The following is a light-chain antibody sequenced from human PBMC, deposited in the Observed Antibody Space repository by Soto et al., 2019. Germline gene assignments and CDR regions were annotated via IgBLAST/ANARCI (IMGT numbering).Light chain of an antibody. CDR1: QSISSY. CDR2: AAS. Sequence: DIQMTQSPSSLSASVGDRVTITCRASQSISSYLHWYQQKPGKAPKLLIYAASSLQSGVPSRFSGSGSATDFTLTISSLQPEDFATYYCQRSFSTPLPFGGGTKVEIK. V-gene: IGKV1-39*01. CDR3: QRSFSTPLP. J-gene: IGKJ4*01.